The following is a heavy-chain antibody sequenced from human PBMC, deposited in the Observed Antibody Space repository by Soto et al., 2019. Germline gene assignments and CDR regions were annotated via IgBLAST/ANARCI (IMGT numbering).Heavy chain of an antibody. CDR3: AKEIKPDYGDYEEQSLGY. J-gene: IGHJ4*02. CDR2: ISYDGSNK. V-gene: IGHV3-30*18. Sequence: PGGSLRLSCAASGFTFSSYGMHWVRQAPGKGLEWVAVISYDGSNKYYADSVKGRFTISRDNSKNTLYLQMNSLRAEDTAVYYCAKEIKPDYGDYEEQSLGYWGQGTLVTVSS. CDR1: GFTFSSYG. D-gene: IGHD4-17*01.